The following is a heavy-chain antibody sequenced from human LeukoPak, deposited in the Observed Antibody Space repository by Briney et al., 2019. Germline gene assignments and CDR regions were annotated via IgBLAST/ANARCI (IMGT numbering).Heavy chain of an antibody. CDR2: ITGDGGST. CDR3: VRDTRFCSGGSCSSAFDY. Sequence: GGSLRLSCAASGFTFNTYWLHWVRQAPGKGLVWVSRITGDGGSTIYADSVKGRFTISRDNAKNTVYLQMNSLRAEDTAIYYCVRDTRFCSGGSCSSAFDYWGQGTLVTVSS. V-gene: IGHV3-74*01. CDR1: GFTFNTYW. J-gene: IGHJ4*02. D-gene: IGHD2-15*01.